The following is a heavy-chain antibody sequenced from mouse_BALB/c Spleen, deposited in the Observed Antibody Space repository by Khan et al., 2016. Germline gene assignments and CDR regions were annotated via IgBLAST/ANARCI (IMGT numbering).Heavy chain of an antibody. CDR3: SSDYDGFAY. CDR1: GFSLTGYG. CDR2: IWADGST. J-gene: IGHJ3*01. V-gene: IGHV2-6-7*01. D-gene: IGHD2-12*01. Sequence: QVQLQQSGPGLVAPSQSLSITCTVSGFSLTGYGVNWVRQPPGKGLEWLGKIWADGSTDYNSALKSRVSISKDNSKSQVVLKMNSLQTDDTANYYGSSDYDGFAYWGQGTLVIVSA.